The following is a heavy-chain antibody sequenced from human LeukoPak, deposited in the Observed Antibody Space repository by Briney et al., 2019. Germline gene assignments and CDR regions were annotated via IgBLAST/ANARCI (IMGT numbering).Heavy chain of an antibody. CDR2: ISAYNGNT. CDR3: AREGRPKTAAGLYYYYGMDV. D-gene: IGHD6-13*01. V-gene: IGHV1-18*01. Sequence: ASVKVSCKASGYTFTSYGISWVRQAPGQGLEWMGWISAYNGNTNYAQKLQGRVTMTTDTSTSTAYMELRSLRSDDTDVYYCAREGRPKTAAGLYYYYGMDVWGQGTTVTVSS. J-gene: IGHJ6*02. CDR1: GYTFTSYG.